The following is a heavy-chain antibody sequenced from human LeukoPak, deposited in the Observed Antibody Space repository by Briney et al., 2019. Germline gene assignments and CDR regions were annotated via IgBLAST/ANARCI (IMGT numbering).Heavy chain of an antibody. J-gene: IGHJ4*02. CDR1: GGSFSGYY. D-gene: IGHD4-23*01. V-gene: IGHV4-34*01. Sequence: PSETLSLTCAVYGGSFSGYYWSWIRQPPGKGLEWIGSIYHSGSTYYNPSLKSRVTISVDTSKNQFSLKLSSVTAADTAVYYCARDHFGGKWGQGTLVTVSS. CDR3: ARDHFGGK. CDR2: IYHSGST.